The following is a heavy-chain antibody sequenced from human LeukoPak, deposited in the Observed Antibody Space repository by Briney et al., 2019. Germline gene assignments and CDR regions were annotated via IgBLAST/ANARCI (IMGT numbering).Heavy chain of an antibody. V-gene: IGHV3-23*01. D-gene: IGHD6-19*01. J-gene: IGHJ1*01. CDR1: GFTFSSYA. Sequence: GGSLRLSCAASGFTFSSYAMSWVRQAPGKGLEWVSAISGSGGSTYYADSVKGRFTISRDNSKNTLYLQMNSLRAEDTALYYCAKDNGSSGWYDGYFQHWGQGTLVTVSS. CDR2: ISGSGGST. CDR3: AKDNGSSGWYDGYFQH.